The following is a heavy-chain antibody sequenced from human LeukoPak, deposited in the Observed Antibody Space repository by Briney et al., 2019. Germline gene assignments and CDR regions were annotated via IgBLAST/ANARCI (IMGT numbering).Heavy chain of an antibody. CDR3: ARGHYYGSGSYSRFDY. J-gene: IGHJ4*02. CDR2: IYYSGSI. Sequence: SETLSLTCTVSGGSTTSSYWSWIRQPPGRGLEWIGYIYYSGSINYNPSLKSRVTISLDTSKNQFSLKLSSVTAADTAVYYCARGHYYGSGSYSRFDYWGQGTLVTVSS. D-gene: IGHD3-10*01. V-gene: IGHV4-59*01. CDR1: GGSTTSSY.